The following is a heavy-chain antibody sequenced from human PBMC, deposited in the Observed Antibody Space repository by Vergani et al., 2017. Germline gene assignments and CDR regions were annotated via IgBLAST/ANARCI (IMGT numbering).Heavy chain of an antibody. Sequence: QVQLVQSGAEVKKPGASVKVSCKASGYTFTSYGISWVRQAPGQGLEWMGWISAYNGNTNYAQKLQGRVTMTTDTSTSTAYMELRSLRSDDTAVYYCARDPDIVVVXAATYYYYYYGMDGWGQGSTVTVSS. CDR3: ARDPDIVVVXAATYYYYYYGMDG. V-gene: IGHV1-18*04. D-gene: IGHD2-2*01. CDR1: GYTFTSYG. J-gene: IGHJ6*02. CDR2: ISAYNGNT.